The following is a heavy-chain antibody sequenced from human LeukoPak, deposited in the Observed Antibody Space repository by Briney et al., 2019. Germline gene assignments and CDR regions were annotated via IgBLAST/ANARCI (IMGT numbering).Heavy chain of an antibody. V-gene: IGHV6-1*01. Sequence: SQTLSLTCAISGDSVSSNSAAWNWIRESPSRGLEWRGRTYYRSKWYNNYAESVKSRITINAATSKNQFSLQLNSVTAADTAVYYCARFATGYYDSSGYLNYWGQGALVTVSS. D-gene: IGHD3-22*01. CDR3: ARFATGYYDSSGYLNY. CDR2: TYYRSKWYN. J-gene: IGHJ4*02. CDR1: GDSVSSNSAA.